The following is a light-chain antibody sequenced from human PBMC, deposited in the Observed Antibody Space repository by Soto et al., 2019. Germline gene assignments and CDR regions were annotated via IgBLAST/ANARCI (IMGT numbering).Light chain of an antibody. CDR3: QQYYSPPQT. J-gene: IGKJ1*01. CDR1: QSVLFSSNNKNF. Sequence: DIVMTQSPDSQAVSLGERATINCRSSQSVLFSSNNKNFLAWYEQKPGQPTKLLIYWASTRESGVPDRYSGGGSGTDFALTISSLQAEDVAVYYCQQYYSPPQTFGEGTKVEIK. CDR2: WAS. V-gene: IGKV4-1*01.